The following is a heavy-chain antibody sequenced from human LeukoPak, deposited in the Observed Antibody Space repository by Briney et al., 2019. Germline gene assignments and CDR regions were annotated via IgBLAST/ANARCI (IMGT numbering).Heavy chain of an antibody. CDR3: ARCGGGQLVRNWFDP. CDR1: GYTFTSYY. V-gene: IGHV1-46*01. CDR2: INPSGGST. J-gene: IGHJ5*02. Sequence: ASVKVSCKASGYTFTSYYMHWVRQAPGQGLEWMGIINPSGGSTSYAQKFQGRVTMTRDTCTSTVYMELSSLRSEDTAGHYCARCGGGQLVRNWFDPWGQGTLVTVSS. D-gene: IGHD6-6*01.